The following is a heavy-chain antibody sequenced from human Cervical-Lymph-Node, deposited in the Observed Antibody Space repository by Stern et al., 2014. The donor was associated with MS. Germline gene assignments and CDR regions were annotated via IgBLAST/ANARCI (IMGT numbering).Heavy chain of an antibody. V-gene: IGHV1-3*01. CDR3: ARVSIAARPRGMDV. Sequence: MQLVESGAEVKKPGASGKVSCKASGYTFTSYAMHWVRQAPGQRLEWMGWINAGNGNTKYSQKFQGRVTITRDTSASTAYMELSSLRSEDTAVYYCARVSIAARPRGMDVWGQGTTVTVSS. D-gene: IGHD6-6*01. CDR1: GYTFTSYA. J-gene: IGHJ6*02. CDR2: INAGNGNT.